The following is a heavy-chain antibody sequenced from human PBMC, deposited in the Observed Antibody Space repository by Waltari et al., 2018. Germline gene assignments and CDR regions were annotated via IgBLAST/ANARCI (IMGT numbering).Heavy chain of an antibody. D-gene: IGHD2-15*01. CDR1: AASVSKNYW. CDR3: ARDRGRGLYLDT. Sequence: QLQLQESGPGLVKPSGTLSLRCAVSAASVSKNYWWSCVRHSQQKGLEWLGQVHGSGRTNYHPSFASRVTLSVDTSNNDVSLRVTSATAADTALYYCARDRGRGLYLDTWGPGTLVAVS. J-gene: IGHJ5*02. CDR2: VHGSGRT. V-gene: IGHV4-4*02.